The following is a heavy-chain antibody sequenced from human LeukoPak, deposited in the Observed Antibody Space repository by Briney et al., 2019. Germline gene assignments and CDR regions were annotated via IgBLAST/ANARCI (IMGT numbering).Heavy chain of an antibody. J-gene: IGHJ5*02. D-gene: IGHD6-13*01. V-gene: IGHV1-2*02. Sequence: ASVNVSCTASGYTFTGYYMHWVRQAPGQGLEWMGWINPNSGGTNYAQKFQGGVTMTRDTSISTAYMELSRLRSDDTAVYYCAREEGGWQQLSHGWFDPWGQGTLVTVSS. CDR3: AREEGGWQQLSHGWFDP. CDR2: INPNSGGT. CDR1: GYTFTGYY.